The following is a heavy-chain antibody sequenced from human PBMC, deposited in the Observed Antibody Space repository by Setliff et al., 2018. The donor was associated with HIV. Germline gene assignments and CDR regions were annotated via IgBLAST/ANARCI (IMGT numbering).Heavy chain of an antibody. CDR2: INHSGNT. V-gene: IGHV4-34*01. J-gene: IGHJ4*02. D-gene: IGHD3-22*01. CDR1: GGSFSGYY. CDR3: ARGPTERYYESRGYYYFDN. Sequence: SETLSLTCAVYGGSFSGYYWSWIRQPPGKGLEWIGEINHSGNTNYNPSLKSRVTITIDTSKNQFSLNLSSVTAADTAVYYCARGPTERYYESRGYYYFDNWGQGTQVTVSS.